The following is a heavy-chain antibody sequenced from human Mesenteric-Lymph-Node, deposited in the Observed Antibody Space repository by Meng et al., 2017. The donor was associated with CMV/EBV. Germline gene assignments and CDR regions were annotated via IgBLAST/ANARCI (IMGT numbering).Heavy chain of an antibody. CDR1: GGTFSSYT. Sequence: QVQLVQSGAEVKKPGSSVKVSCKASGGTFSSYTISWVRQAPGQGLEWMGRIIPILGIANYTQKFQGRVTITAHKSTSTAYMELSSMRFEDTAVYYCAGVIAAAGSRWFDPWGQGTLVTVSS. CDR3: AGVIAAAGSRWFDP. V-gene: IGHV1-69*02. J-gene: IGHJ5*02. D-gene: IGHD6-13*01. CDR2: IIPILGIA.